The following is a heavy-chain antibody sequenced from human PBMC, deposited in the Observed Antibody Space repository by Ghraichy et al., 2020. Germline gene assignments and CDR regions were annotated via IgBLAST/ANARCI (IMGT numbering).Heavy chain of an antibody. CDR3: VRIHDGSNLGISEATMDV. CDR1: GDSMSSSDDY. J-gene: IGHJ6*02. V-gene: IGHV4-39*01. Sequence: SQTLSLTCSVSGDSMSSSDDYWGWIRQPPGKGLEWIGSIHYSRSTYYNPSLKSRVTIFMDTSKTQFSLSLSSVTAADTAVYYCVRIHDGSNLGISEATMDVWGQGTTATVSS. D-gene: IGHD3-22*01. CDR2: IHYSRST.